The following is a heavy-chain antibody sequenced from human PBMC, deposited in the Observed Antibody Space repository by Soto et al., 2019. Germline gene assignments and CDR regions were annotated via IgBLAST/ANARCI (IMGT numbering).Heavy chain of an antibody. CDR1: GGSISRYY. V-gene: IGHV4-59*01. CDR3: ARVDYGGNYYYYYGMDV. J-gene: IGHJ6*02. Sequence: SETLSLTCTVSGGSISRYYWSWIRQPPGKGLEWIGYIYYSGSTNYNPSLKSRVTISVDTSKNQFSLKLSSVTAADTAVYYCARVDYGGNYYYYYGMDVWGQGTTVTVS. D-gene: IGHD4-17*01. CDR2: IYYSGST.